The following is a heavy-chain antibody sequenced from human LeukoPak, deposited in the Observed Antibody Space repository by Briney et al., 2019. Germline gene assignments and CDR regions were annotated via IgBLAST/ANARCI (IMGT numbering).Heavy chain of an antibody. Sequence: GGSLTLSCTVSGYTFSNYDKSWVRQAPGKGLEWVSGICDSGGVTSYVDSVKGRFTISRDNSKNTLYLQMNSLRAEDTGVYYCAKSGYSDGSGYYAAYYFDYWGQGTLVTVSS. D-gene: IGHD3-22*01. CDR1: GYTFSNYD. CDR2: ICDSGGVT. J-gene: IGHJ4*02. CDR3: AKSGYSDGSGYYAAYYFDY. V-gene: IGHV3-23*01.